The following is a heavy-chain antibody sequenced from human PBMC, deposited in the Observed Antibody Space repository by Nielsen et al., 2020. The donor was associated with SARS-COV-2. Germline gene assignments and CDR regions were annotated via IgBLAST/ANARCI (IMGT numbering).Heavy chain of an antibody. V-gene: IGHV3-49*03. J-gene: IGHJ4*02. CDR1: GFTFGDYA. D-gene: IGHD3-9*01. Sequence: GESLKISCTASGFTFGDYAMSWFRQAPGKGLEWVGFIRSKAYGGTTEYAASVKGRFTISRDDSKSIAYLQMNSLKTEDTAVYYCTSLLWDILTGELDYWGQGTLVTVSS. CDR3: TSLLWDILTGELDY. CDR2: IRSKAYGGTT.